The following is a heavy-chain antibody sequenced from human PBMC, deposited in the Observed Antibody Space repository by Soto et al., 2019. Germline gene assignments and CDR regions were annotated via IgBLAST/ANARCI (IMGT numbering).Heavy chain of an antibody. CDR1: GYTFTSYA. J-gene: IGHJ4*02. V-gene: IGHV3-23*01. CDR2: ITGSGDKT. Sequence: ASVKVSCKASGYTFTSYAMTCVRQAPGKGLEWVSGITGSGDKTYYADSVKGRFIISRDNSENTLYLQMNSLRAEDTALYYCARDCSSSSCSVWRYWGQGTQVTVSS. CDR3: ARDCSSSSCSVWRY. D-gene: IGHD2-2*01.